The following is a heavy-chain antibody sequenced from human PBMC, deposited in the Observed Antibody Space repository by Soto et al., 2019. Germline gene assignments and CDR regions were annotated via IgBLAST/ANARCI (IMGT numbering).Heavy chain of an antibody. D-gene: IGHD3-22*01. J-gene: IGHJ4*02. CDR2: IIPIFGTA. Sequence: ASVKVSCKASGGTFSSYAISWVRQAPGQGLEWMGGIIPIFGTANYAQKFQGRVTITADESTSTAYMELSSLRSEDTAVYYCARVRADYYDSSGCLDYWGQGTLVTVSS. V-gene: IGHV1-69*13. CDR1: GGTFSSYA. CDR3: ARVRADYYDSSGCLDY.